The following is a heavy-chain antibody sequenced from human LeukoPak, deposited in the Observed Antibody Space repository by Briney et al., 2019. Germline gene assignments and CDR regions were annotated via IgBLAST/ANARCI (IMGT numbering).Heavy chain of an antibody. J-gene: IGHJ4*02. V-gene: IGHV4-30-4*01. CDR3: ARDRPQYSSSWYSGFDY. CDR2: IYYSGST. CDR1: GGSISSGDYY. D-gene: IGHD6-13*01. Sequence: SETLSLTCTVSGGSISSGDYYWSWIRQPPGKGLEWIGYIYYSGSTYYNPSLKSRVTISVDTSKNQFSLKLSSVTAADTAVYYCARDRPQYSSSWYSGFDYWGQGTLVTVPS.